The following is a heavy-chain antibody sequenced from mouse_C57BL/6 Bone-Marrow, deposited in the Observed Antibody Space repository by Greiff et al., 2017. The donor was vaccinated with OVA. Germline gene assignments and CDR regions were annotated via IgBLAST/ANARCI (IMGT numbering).Heavy chain of an antibody. CDR1: GYTFTDYY. J-gene: IGHJ4*01. CDR2: IFPGSGST. CDR3: ARRSAQATPYAMDY. Sequence: QVQLKESGPELVKPGASVKISCKASGYTFTDYYINWVKQRPGQGLEWIGWIFPGSGSTYYNEKFKGKATLTVDKSSSTAYMLLSSLTSEDSAVYFCARRSAQATPYAMDYWGQGTSVTVSS. V-gene: IGHV1-75*01. D-gene: IGHD3-2*02.